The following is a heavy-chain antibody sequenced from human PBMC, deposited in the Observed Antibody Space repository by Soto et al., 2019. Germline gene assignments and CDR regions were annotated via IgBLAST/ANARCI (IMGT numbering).Heavy chain of an antibody. CDR3: ARDVRSVVAATPDYYYYMDV. J-gene: IGHJ6*03. CDR2: ISSSSSTI. Sequence: EVQLVESGGGLVQPGGSLRLSCAASGFTFSSYSMNWVRQAPGKGLEWVSYISSSSSTIYYAASVKGRFTISRDNAKNLLYLQLTSLGAEDTAVYYCARDVRSVVAATPDYYYYMDVWGKGTTVTVSS. D-gene: IGHD2-15*01. CDR1: GFTFSSYS. V-gene: IGHV3-48*01.